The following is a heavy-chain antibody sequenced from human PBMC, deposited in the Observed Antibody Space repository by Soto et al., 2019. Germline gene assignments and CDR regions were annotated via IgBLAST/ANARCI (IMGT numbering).Heavy chain of an antibody. CDR3: ARAEGMMVDCMDI. CDR1: GCTFNSFA. CDR2: ISYDGSNK. D-gene: IGHD3-10*01. V-gene: IGHV3-30-3*01. J-gene: IGHJ6*01. Sequence: PGGSLRLSCAASGCTFNSFAMHWVRQAPGKGLEWLALISYDGSNKYYADSVQGRFTISRDNSKNTLYLQMNSLRTEDTAGYYCARAEGMMVDCMDIWGRETTVAVSS.